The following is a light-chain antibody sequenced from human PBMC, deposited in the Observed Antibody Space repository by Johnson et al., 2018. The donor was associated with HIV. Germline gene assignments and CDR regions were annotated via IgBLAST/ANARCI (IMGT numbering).Light chain of an antibody. CDR3: GTWDSSLSAARV. V-gene: IGLV1-51*01. J-gene: IGLJ1*01. CDR1: SSNIGKNH. Sequence: QAVLTQPPSVSAAPGQKVTISCSGSSSNIGKNHVSWYQQFPGTAPKLLIYDNNKRPSGIPDRSSGSKSGTSATLGITGIQTGDEADYYCGTWDSSLSAARVFGPGTKVTVL. CDR2: DNN.